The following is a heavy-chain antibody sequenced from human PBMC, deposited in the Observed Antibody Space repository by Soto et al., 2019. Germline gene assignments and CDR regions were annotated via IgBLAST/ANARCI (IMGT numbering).Heavy chain of an antibody. V-gene: IGHV1-69*01. D-gene: IGHD6-13*01. J-gene: IGHJ4*02. CDR2: IIPILGTA. CDR1: GGTFSSYA. CDR3: ARAGSSSWPIPLDY. Sequence: QVQLVQSGAEVKKPGSSVNVSCKASGGTFSSYAISWVRQAPGQGLEWMGGIIPILGTANYAQKFQGRVTITADESTSTAYMELSSLRSEDTAVYYCARAGSSSWPIPLDYWGQGTLVTVSS.